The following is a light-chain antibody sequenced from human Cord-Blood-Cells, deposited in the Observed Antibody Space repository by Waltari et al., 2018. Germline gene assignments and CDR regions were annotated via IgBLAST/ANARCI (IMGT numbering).Light chain of an antibody. Sequence: QSALTQPPSASGSPGQSVTISCTGTSSDVGGYNYVSWYQQHPDKAPKLMIYKVSKRPSGVPDRFSGSKSGNAASLTVSGLQAEDEADYYCSSYAGSNDFVVFGGGTKLTVL. V-gene: IGLV2-8*01. J-gene: IGLJ2*01. CDR2: KVS. CDR1: SSDVGGYNY. CDR3: SSYAGSNDFVV.